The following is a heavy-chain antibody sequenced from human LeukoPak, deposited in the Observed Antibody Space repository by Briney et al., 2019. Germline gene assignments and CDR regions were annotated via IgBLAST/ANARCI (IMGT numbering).Heavy chain of an antibody. D-gene: IGHD5-18*01. CDR1: GGTFSSHA. J-gene: IGHJ6*03. CDR2: IIPIFGTA. CDR3: ASDGSGGYSYGYYYYYYMDV. V-gene: IGHV1-69*06. Sequence: SVKVSCKASGGTFSSHAISWVRQAPGQGLEWMGRIIPIFGTANYAQKFQGRVTITADKSTSTAYMELSSLRSEDTAVYYCASDGSGGYSYGYYYYYYMDVWGKGTTVTVSS.